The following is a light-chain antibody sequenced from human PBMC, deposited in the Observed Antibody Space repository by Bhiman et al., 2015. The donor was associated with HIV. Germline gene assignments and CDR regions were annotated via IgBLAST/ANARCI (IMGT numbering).Light chain of an antibody. J-gene: IGLJ2*01. CDR3: CSYTLSSNVL. CDR1: SSDVGGYNY. Sequence: QSALTQPASVSGSPGQSITISCTGTSSDVGGYNYVSWYQHHPGKAPKLMIYDVSKRSSGVSNRFSGSKSGNTASLTISGLQTGDEAEYYCCSYTLSSNVLFGGGTKVTVL. V-gene: IGLV2-14*03. CDR2: DVS.